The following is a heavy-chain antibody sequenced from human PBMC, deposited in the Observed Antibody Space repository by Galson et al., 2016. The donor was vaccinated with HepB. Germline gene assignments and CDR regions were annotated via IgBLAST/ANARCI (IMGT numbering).Heavy chain of an antibody. D-gene: IGHD1-26*01. CDR1: GFTFSNYY. CDR2: ISPSTPHI. Sequence: SLRLSCAASGFTFSNYYMSWIRQAPGKGLEWVAYISPSTPHITYADSVMGRFTVSRDNSKNSLYLQMNSLGAEDTAVYYCASPSGRYSVHTFDLWGQGTMVTVSS. J-gene: IGHJ3*01. V-gene: IGHV3-11*06. CDR3: ASPSGRYSVHTFDL.